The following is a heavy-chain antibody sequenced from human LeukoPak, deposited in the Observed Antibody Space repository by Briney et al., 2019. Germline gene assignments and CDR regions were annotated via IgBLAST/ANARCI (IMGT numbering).Heavy chain of an antibody. CDR3: ARDHYSGDY. V-gene: IGHV3-53*01. CDR2: IYSGGST. CDR1: GFTFSSYG. D-gene: IGHD7-27*01. J-gene: IGHJ4*02. Sequence: AGGSLRLSCAASGFTFSSYGMHWVRQAPGKGLEWVSVIYSGGSTYYADSVKGRFTISRDNSKNTLYLKMNSLRAEDTAVYYCARDHYSGDYWGQGTLVTVSS.